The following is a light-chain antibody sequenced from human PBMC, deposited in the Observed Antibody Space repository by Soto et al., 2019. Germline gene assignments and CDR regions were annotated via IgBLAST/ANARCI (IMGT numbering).Light chain of an antibody. Sequence: QPVLTQSPSASASLGASVKLTCTLSSGRNSYAIAWHQRQPEKGPLFLMRLNSDGTHTKGDGIPDRFSGSSSGAERYLTISSRQAWDEADYYCQTWDTGIWVFGGGTKLTVL. CDR2: LNSDGTH. V-gene: IGLV4-69*01. J-gene: IGLJ3*02. CDR3: QTWDTGIWV. CDR1: SGRNSYA.